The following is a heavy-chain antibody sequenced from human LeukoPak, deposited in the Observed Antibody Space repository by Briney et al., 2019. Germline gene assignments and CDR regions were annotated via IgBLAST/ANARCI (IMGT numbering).Heavy chain of an antibody. CDR1: GYTFTSYD. CDR2: MNPNSGNT. J-gene: IGHJ4*02. D-gene: IGHD1-26*01. Sequence: ASVKVSCKASGYTFTSYDINWVRQATGQGLEWMGWMNPNSGNTGYAQKFQGRVTMTRNTSISTAYMELGSLRSEDTAVYYCARGGVGVGATPADYWGQGTLVTVSS. V-gene: IGHV1-8*01. CDR3: ARGGVGVGATPADY.